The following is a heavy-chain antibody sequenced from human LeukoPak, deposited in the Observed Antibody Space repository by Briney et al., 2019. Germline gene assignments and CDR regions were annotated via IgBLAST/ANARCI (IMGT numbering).Heavy chain of an antibody. CDR3: ARGMGSGYLNPVDY. J-gene: IGHJ4*02. CDR2: ISYDGRNK. V-gene: IGHV3-30*04. Sequence: SGGSLRLSCAASGFTFSSYAMHWVRQAPGQGLEWVAVISYDGRNKYYADSVKGRFTISKDNSKSTLYLQMNSLRAEDTAVYYCARGMGSGYLNPVDYWGQGTLVTVSS. CDR1: GFTFSSYA. D-gene: IGHD3-22*01.